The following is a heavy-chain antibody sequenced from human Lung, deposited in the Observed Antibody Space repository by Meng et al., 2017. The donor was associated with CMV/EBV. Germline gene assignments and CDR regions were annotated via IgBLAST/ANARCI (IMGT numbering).Heavy chain of an antibody. Sequence: GESLKISCAASGFTFSNIAMAWVRQAPGKGLEWVSGISNTGGNTYYADSVKGRFTISRDNSKNTLYLQMNSLRAEDTAVYYCAKFRGGIYYVYYFYYWGQGTLVTVSS. D-gene: IGHD1-26*01. V-gene: IGHV3-23*01. CDR2: ISNTGGNT. J-gene: IGHJ4*02. CDR3: AKFRGGIYYVYYFYY. CDR1: GFTFSNIA.